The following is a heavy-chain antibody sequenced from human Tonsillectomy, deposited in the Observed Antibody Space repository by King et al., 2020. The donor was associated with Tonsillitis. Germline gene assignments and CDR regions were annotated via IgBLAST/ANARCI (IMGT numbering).Heavy chain of an antibody. J-gene: IGHJ1*01. CDR1: GGSFSGFY. D-gene: IGHD3-22*01. CDR2: INHSGST. V-gene: IGHV4-34*01. Sequence: VQLQQWGAGLLKPSETLSLTCAVYGGSFSGFYWSWIRQPPGRGLEWIGEINHSGSTNYNPSLKSRVTISADTSKNQFSLKLSSLTAADTAVYYCAREANYYYDSSGYYYLGFQYWGQGTLVTVSS. CDR3: AREANYYYDSSGYYYLGFQY.